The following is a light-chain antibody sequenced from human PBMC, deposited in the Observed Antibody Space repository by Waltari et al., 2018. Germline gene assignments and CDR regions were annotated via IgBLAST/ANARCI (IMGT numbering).Light chain of an antibody. Sequence: EIVLTQSPCTLFLYPGERATLSCRASQSVSRYLVCYQQKPGQAPRLLIYGASSRATGIPDRFSGSGSGTDFSLTISRLEPEDFAVYYCQQHVLLPATFGQGTKVEIK. J-gene: IGKJ1*01. CDR2: GAS. CDR1: QSVSRY. V-gene: IGKV3-20*01. CDR3: QQHVLLPAT.